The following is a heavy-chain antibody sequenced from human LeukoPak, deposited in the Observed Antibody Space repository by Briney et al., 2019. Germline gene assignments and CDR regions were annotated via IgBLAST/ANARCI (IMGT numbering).Heavy chain of an antibody. Sequence: GGSLRLSCAASGFSFSSYAMSWVRQAPGKGLEWVSGISTSGGSTKYADSVKGRFTISRDNSKNTLYLQMNSRRAEDTAVHYCAKVVASSGYYSYYMDVWGKGTTVTVSS. V-gene: IGHV3-23*01. D-gene: IGHD3-22*01. CDR3: AKVVASSGYYSYYMDV. CDR2: ISTSGGST. J-gene: IGHJ6*03. CDR1: GFSFSSYA.